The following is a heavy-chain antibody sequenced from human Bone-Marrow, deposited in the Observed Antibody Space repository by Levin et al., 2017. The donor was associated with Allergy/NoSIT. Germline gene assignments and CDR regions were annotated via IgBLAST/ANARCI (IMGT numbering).Heavy chain of an antibody. J-gene: IGHJ4*02. D-gene: IGHD5-24*01. Sequence: LSLPCAASGFTFDDHDMLWVRQAPGQGLEWVAMISYNGGNKYYADSVKGRFTVSRDNLKNTLFLQMNGLRVEDTGIYYCVRDLGIESDYWGPGTLVTVSS. CDR1: GFTFDDHD. CDR2: ISYNGGNK. CDR3: VRDLGIESDY. V-gene: IGHV3-30*03.